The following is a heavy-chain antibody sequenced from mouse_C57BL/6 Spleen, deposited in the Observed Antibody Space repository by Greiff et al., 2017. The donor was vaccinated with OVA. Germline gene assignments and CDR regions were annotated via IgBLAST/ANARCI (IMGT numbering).Heavy chain of an antibody. CDR1: GYSITSGYY. D-gene: IGHD3-1*01. V-gene: IGHV3-6*01. CDR3: ARSQLYWYFDV. CDR2: ISYDGSN. Sequence: EVKLVESGPGLVKPSQSLSLTCSVTGYSITSGYYWNWIRQFPGNKLEWMGYISYDGSNNYNPSLKNRISITRDTSKNQFFLKLNSVTTEDTATYYCARSQLYWYFDVWGTGTTVTVSS. J-gene: IGHJ1*03.